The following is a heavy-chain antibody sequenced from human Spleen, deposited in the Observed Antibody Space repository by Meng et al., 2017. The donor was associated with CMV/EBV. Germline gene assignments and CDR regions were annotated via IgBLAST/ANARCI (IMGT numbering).Heavy chain of an antibody. CDR1: GFTFSSYS. CDR2: ISSSSSYI. Sequence: GGSLRLSCAASGFTFSSYSMNWVRQAPGKGLEWVSSISSSSSYIYYADSVKGRFTISRDKAKNTLYLQMNSLRTEDTAVYYCAKHVTTVTHDWFDPWGQGTLVTVSS. V-gene: IGHV3-21*01. D-gene: IGHD4-17*01. CDR3: AKHVTTVTHDWFDP. J-gene: IGHJ5*02.